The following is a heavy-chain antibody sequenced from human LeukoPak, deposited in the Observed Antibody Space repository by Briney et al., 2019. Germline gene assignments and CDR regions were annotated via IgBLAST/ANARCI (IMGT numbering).Heavy chain of an antibody. CDR3: ARDVPGTGYFQV. CDR2: VYYSGTT. CDR1: DGSISRYY. V-gene: IGHV4-59*01. J-gene: IGHJ1*01. Sequence: SETLSLTCTVSDGSISRYYWNWIRQPPGKALEWIGYVYYSGTTNYNPSLKSRVTISVDSSQNQFSLKLTSVTAADTAVYYCARDVPGTGYFQVWGLGTPVTVSS.